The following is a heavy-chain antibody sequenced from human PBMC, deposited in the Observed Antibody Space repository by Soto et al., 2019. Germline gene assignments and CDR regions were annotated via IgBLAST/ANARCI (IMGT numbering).Heavy chain of an antibody. V-gene: IGHV3-11*01. CDR3: ASRYYYGSGSYSPLDY. D-gene: IGHD3-10*01. J-gene: IGHJ4*02. CDR2: ISSSGSTI. CDR1: GFTFSDYY. Sequence: GGSLRLSCAASGFTFSDYYMSWIRQAPGKGLEWVSYISSSGSTIYYADSVKGRFTISRDNAKNSLYLQMNSLRAEATAVYYCASRYYYGSGSYSPLDYWGQGTLVTVSS.